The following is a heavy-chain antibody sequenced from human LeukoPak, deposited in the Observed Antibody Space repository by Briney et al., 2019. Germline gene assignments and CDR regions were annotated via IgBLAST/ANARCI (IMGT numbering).Heavy chain of an antibody. CDR1: GFTFSTYS. D-gene: IGHD1-26*01. Sequence: PGGSLRLSCAASGFTFSTYSMHWVRQAPGKGLEWVAVISSDGSNKYYADSVKGRFTISRDNSKNTLDLQLNSLRAEDTAVYYCAKTRWELTTHGAFDIWGQGTMVTVSS. J-gene: IGHJ3*02. CDR2: ISSDGSNK. CDR3: AKTRWELTTHGAFDI. V-gene: IGHV3-30-3*02.